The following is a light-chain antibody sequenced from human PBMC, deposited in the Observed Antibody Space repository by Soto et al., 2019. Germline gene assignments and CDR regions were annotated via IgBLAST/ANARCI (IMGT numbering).Light chain of an antibody. Sequence: DIQMTQSPSTLSASVGDRVTITCRASQSISSWLAWYQQKPGKAPKLLIYKASSLESGVPSRFSGSGSGTEFTLTISCLQPDDFATYYCQQYNSYSPQWTFGQGTKVEIK. CDR3: QQYNSYSPQWT. CDR1: QSISSW. CDR2: KAS. V-gene: IGKV1-5*03. J-gene: IGKJ1*01.